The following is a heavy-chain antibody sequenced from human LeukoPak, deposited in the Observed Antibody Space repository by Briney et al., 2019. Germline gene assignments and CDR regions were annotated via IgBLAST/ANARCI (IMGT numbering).Heavy chain of an antibody. D-gene: IGHD3-10*01. CDR2: ITGSGNST. Sequence: GGSLRLSCAVSVFTFSNYAMTWVRQAPGKGLEWVSEITGSGNSTYYADSVKGRFPICRDNSKNTLYLQMNSLRAEDTAVYYCARELFDFDYWGQGTLVTVSS. J-gene: IGHJ4*02. V-gene: IGHV3-23*01. CDR3: ARELFDFDY. CDR1: VFTFSNYA.